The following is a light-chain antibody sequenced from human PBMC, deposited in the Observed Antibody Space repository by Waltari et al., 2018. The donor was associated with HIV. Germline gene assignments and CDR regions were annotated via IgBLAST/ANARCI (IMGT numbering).Light chain of an antibody. CDR2: DDH. Sequence: SYVLIQPPSVSVAPGQTATITCGGNNIESKSVHWYQQKPGQAPVLVVSDDHDRPLGIPERVSGSNSGNTATLTISRVEAGDEADYYCQVWDSSRGLSFVFGSGTKVTVL. V-gene: IGLV3-21*02. CDR1: NIESKS. CDR3: QVWDSSRGLSFV. J-gene: IGLJ1*01.